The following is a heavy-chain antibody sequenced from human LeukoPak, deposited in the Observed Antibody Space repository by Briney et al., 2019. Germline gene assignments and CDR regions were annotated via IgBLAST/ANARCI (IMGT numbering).Heavy chain of an antibody. D-gene: IGHD3-22*01. Sequence: GGSLRLSCAASGFTFSSYGMHWVRQAPGKGLEWVAVISYDGSNKYYADSVKGRFTISRDNSKNTLYLQMNSLRAEDTAVYYCAKDGYYYDSSGYYADDAFDIWGQGTMVTVSS. J-gene: IGHJ3*02. CDR2: ISYDGSNK. CDR1: GFTFSSYG. V-gene: IGHV3-30*18. CDR3: AKDGYYYDSSGYYADDAFDI.